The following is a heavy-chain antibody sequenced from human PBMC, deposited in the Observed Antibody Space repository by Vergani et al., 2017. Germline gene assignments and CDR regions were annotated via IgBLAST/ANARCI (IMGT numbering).Heavy chain of an antibody. D-gene: IGHD5-18*01. CDR1: GFTFSNAW. Sequence: EVQLVVSGGGLVKPGGSLRLSCAASGFTFSNAWMSWVRQAPGKGLEWVGRIKNKTDGGTTDYAAPVKGRFTISRDDSKNTLYLQMNSLKTEDTAVYYCTTERHSGWIQLWFARDYYYMDVWGKGTTVTVSS. J-gene: IGHJ6*03. CDR3: TTERHSGWIQLWFARDYYYMDV. V-gene: IGHV3-15*01. CDR2: IKNKTDGGTT.